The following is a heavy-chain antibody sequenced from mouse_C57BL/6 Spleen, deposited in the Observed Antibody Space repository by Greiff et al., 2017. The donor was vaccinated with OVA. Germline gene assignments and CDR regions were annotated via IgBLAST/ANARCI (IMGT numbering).Heavy chain of an antibody. CDR2: INPNNGGT. CDR3: ARYTRGYAMDY. J-gene: IGHJ4*01. CDR1: GYTFTDYY. D-gene: IGHD5-1-1*01. Sequence: EVQLQQSGPELVKPGASVKISCKASGYTFTDYYMNWVKQSHGKSLEWIGDINPNNGGTSYNQKFKGKATLTVDKSSSTAYMELRSLTSEDSAVYYCARYTRGYAMDYWGQGTSVTVSS. V-gene: IGHV1-26*01.